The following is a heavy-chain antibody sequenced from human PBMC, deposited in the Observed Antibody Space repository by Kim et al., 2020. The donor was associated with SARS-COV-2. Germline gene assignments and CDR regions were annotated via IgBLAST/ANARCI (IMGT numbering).Heavy chain of an antibody. Sequence: ASVKVSCKASGYTFTSYGISWVRQAPGQGLEWMGWISAYNGNTKYAQKVQGRVTMTTDTSTSTAYMELRSLRSDDMAVYYCARDLVDTAMTNTPEYYGMDVWGQGTTVTVSS. V-gene: IGHV1-18*03. CDR1: GYTFTSYG. J-gene: IGHJ6*02. CDR3: ARDLVDTAMTNTPEYYGMDV. CDR2: ISAYNGNT. D-gene: IGHD5-18*01.